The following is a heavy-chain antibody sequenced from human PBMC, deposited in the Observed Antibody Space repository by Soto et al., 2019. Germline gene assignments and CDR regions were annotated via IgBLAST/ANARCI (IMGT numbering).Heavy chain of an antibody. J-gene: IGHJ4*02. D-gene: IGHD3-3*01. CDR2: MYHSGST. CDR3: ARANDDFWRALDF. V-gene: IGHV4-30-2*01. Sequence: SETLSLTCAVSGVSISSGGYSWSCIRQPPGKGLEWIGYMYHSGSTYYNPSLKSRVTISVDRSKNQFSLNLSSVTAADTAMYYCARANDDFWRALDFWGQGIGVTRSS. CDR1: GVSISSGGYS.